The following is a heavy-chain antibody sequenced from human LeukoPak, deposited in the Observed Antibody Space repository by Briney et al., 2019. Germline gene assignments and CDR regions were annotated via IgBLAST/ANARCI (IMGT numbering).Heavy chain of an antibody. CDR1: GFTFGSYG. Sequence: GGSLRLSCAASGFTFGSYGMHWVRQAPGKGLEWVAVISYDGRNKYYADSMKGRFTISGDNSKNTLYLQMNSLRAEDTAVYYCAKATPPRDGSNPDYWGQGTLVTVSS. CDR3: AKATPPRDGSNPDY. CDR2: ISYDGRNK. J-gene: IGHJ4*02. V-gene: IGHV3-30*18. D-gene: IGHD5-24*01.